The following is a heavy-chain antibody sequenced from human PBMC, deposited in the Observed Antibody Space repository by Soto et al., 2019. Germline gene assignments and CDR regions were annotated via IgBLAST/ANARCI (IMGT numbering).Heavy chain of an antibody. V-gene: IGHV3-23*01. D-gene: IGHD6-19*01. J-gene: IGHJ4*02. CDR2: ISGSGGST. CDR1: GFTFSSYA. Sequence: GGSLRLSXAASGFTFSSYAMSWVRQAPGKGLEWVSAISGSGGSTYYADSVKGRFTISRDNSKNTLYLQMNSLRAEDTAVYYCAKIPYPRVAGIDYWGQGTLVTVSS. CDR3: AKIPYPRVAGIDY.